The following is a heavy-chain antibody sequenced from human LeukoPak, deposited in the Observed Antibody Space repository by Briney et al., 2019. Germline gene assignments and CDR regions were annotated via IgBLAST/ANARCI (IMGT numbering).Heavy chain of an antibody. CDR2: ISSSGSTI. Sequence: GGSLRLSCAASGFTFSDYYMSWIRQAPGKGLEWVSYISSSGSTIYYADSVKGRFTISMDNAKNSLYLQMNSLRAEDTAVYYCARPPYYYDSSGLDYWGQGTLVTVSS. J-gene: IGHJ4*02. CDR3: ARPPYYYDSSGLDY. V-gene: IGHV3-11*04. CDR1: GFTFSDYY. D-gene: IGHD3-22*01.